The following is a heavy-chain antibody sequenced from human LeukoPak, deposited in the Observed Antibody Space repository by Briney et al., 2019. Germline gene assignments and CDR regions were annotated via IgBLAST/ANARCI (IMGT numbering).Heavy chain of an antibody. J-gene: IGHJ6*03. CDR2: IYYSGST. CDR1: GGSISSSTYY. CDR3: XXXXXXXXELSYYYYMDV. Sequence: ETLXXTXTVSGGSISSSTYYWGWIRQPPGKGLEWIGSIYYSGSTYYNPSLKSRVTILVDTSKNQFSLKLSSVTAAGAAGYXXXXXXXXXXELSYYYYMDVWGKGTTVTVSS. V-gene: IGHV4-39*07. D-gene: IGHD3-16*02.